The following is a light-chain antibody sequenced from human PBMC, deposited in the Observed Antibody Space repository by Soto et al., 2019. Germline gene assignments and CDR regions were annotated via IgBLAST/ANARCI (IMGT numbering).Light chain of an antibody. V-gene: IGKV3-15*01. CDR1: QSVSSN. Sequence: EIVMTQSPATLSVSPGERATLSCRASQSVSSNLAWYQQKPGQAPRLLIYGASTRATGIPARFSGSGSGTEFTLTISSLQAEDLAVYYCQQYNNWPPWTFGQGNKVEIQ. CDR3: QQYNNWPPWT. J-gene: IGKJ1*01. CDR2: GAS.